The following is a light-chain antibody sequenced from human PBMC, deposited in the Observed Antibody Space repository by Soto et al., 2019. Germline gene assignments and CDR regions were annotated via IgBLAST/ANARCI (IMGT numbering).Light chain of an antibody. Sequence: EIVLTQSPATLSLSPGERATLSCRASQSVSSYLAWYQQKPGQAPRLLIYDASNRATGIPARFSGSGSGTDFALTISSLGPEDFAVYYCQQRSSWPGFGPGTKVDIK. CDR3: QQRSSWPG. CDR2: DAS. CDR1: QSVSSY. J-gene: IGKJ3*01. V-gene: IGKV3-11*01.